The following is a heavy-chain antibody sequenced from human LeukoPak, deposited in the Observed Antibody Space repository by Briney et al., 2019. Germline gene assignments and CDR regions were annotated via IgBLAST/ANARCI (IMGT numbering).Heavy chain of an antibody. CDR1: GGSISSGSYY. J-gene: IGHJ6*02. CDR2: IYTSGST. V-gene: IGHV4-61*02. CDR3: ARAYYSNYVDGMDV. D-gene: IGHD4-11*01. Sequence: PSETLSLTCTVSGGSISSGSYYWSWIRQPVGKGLEWIGRIYTSGSTNYNPSLKSRVTMSVDTSKNQFSLKLSSVTAADTAVYYCARAYYSNYVDGMDVWGQGTTVIVSS.